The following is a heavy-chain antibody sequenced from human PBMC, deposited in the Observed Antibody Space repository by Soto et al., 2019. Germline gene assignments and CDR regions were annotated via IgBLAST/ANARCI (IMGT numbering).Heavy chain of an antibody. CDR2: IIPIFGTA. CDR1: GGTFSSYA. D-gene: IGHD2-15*01. Sequence: SVKVSCKASGGTFSSYAISWVRQAPGQGLEWMGGIIPIFGTANYAQKFQGRVTITADESTSTAYMELSSLRSEDTAVYYCARTSVVVAATIDYYYYYGMDVWGQGTTGTVSS. CDR3: ARTSVVVAATIDYYYYYGMDV. J-gene: IGHJ6*02. V-gene: IGHV1-69*13.